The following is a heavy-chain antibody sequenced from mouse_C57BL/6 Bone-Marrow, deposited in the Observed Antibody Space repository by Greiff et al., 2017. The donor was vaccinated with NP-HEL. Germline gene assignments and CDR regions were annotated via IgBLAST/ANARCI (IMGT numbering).Heavy chain of an antibody. CDR3: ARLHSLLRYAMDY. CDR2: IYPRGGST. Sequence: QVQLQQSGPELVKPGASVKLSCKASGYTFTSYGINWVKQRPGQGLEWIGWIYPRGGSTKYNEKFKGKATLTVDTSSSTAYMELHSLTSEDSAVYFCARLHSLLRYAMDYWGQGTSVTVSS. V-gene: IGHV1-85*01. J-gene: IGHJ4*01. D-gene: IGHD1-2*01. CDR1: GYTFTSYG.